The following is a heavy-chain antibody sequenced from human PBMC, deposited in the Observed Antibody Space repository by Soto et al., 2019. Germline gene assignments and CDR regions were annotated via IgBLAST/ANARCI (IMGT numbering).Heavy chain of an antibody. V-gene: IGHV4-31*03. J-gene: IGHJ4*02. D-gene: IGHD3-10*01. Sequence: PSETLSLTCTVSGGSISSGGYYWSWIRQHPGKGLEWIAYIYYSGTTYYNPSLKSRVTISVDTSKSQFSLKLSSVTAADTAVYYCASTSYGSGSLWIDYWGQGTLVTVSS. CDR2: IYYSGTT. CDR1: GGSISSGGYY. CDR3: ASTSYGSGSLWIDY.